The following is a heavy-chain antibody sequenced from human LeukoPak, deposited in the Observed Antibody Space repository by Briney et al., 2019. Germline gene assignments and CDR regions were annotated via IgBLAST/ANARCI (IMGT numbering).Heavy chain of an antibody. CDR2: IYYSGST. V-gene: IGHV4-39*01. CDR1: GCSISSSSYY. D-gene: IGHD2-2*01. J-gene: IGHJ4*02. Sequence: SETLSLTCTVSGCSISSSSYYWGWIRQPPGKGLEWIGSIYYSGSTYYNPSLKSRVTISVDTSKNQFSLKLSSVTAADTAVYYCARHKRAAMSSFDYWGQGTLVTVSS. CDR3: ARHKRAAMSSFDY.